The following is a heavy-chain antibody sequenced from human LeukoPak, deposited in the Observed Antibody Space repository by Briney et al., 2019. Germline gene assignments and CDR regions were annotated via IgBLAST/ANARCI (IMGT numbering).Heavy chain of an antibody. J-gene: IGHJ6*03. CDR3: ARRSGSSYYYYYMDV. Sequence: ASVKVSCKASGYTFSSYGISWVRQAPGQGLEWMGWMNPNSGNTGYAQKFQGRVTVTRNTSISTAYMELSSLRSEDTAVYYCARRSGSSYYYYYMDVWGKGTTVTISS. CDR2: MNPNSGNT. CDR1: GYTFSSYG. D-gene: IGHD6-19*01. V-gene: IGHV1-8*01.